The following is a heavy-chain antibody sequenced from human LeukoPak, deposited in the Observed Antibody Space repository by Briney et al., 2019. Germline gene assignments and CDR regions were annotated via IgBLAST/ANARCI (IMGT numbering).Heavy chain of an antibody. CDR3: AKDRDFDFWSGPSYFDL. D-gene: IGHD3-3*01. CDR1: GFTFRNHG. V-gene: IGHV3-30*18. CDR2: ISYEGSNK. Sequence: GRSLRLSCAASGFTFRNHGMHWVRQAPGKGLEWVATISYEGSNKYFADSVKGRFTVSRDNSKNTVYLQMNSLRPEDTALYYCAKDRDFDFWSGPSYFDLWGRGTLVTVSS. J-gene: IGHJ2*01.